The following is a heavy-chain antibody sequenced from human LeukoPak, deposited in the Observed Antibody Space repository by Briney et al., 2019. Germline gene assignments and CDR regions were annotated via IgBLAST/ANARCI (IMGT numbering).Heavy chain of an antibody. CDR1: GFTFSSYA. CDR3: AKDAIQLPATATVYFDY. J-gene: IGHJ4*02. CDR2: ISGSGGST. D-gene: IGHD2-15*01. Sequence: GGSLRLSCAASGFTFSSYAMIWVRQAPAKGLEWVSAISGSGGSTYYADSVKGRFTISRDNYKNTLYLQMNSLRAEDTAVYYCAKDAIQLPATATVYFDYWGQGTLVTVS. V-gene: IGHV3-23*01.